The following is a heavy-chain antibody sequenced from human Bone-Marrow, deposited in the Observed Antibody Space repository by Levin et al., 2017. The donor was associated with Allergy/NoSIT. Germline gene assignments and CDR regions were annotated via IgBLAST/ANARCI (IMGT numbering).Heavy chain of an antibody. J-gene: IGHJ5*02. V-gene: IGHV3-21*01. CDR3: TRDRLRGHNWFDP. D-gene: IGHD5-12*01. Sequence: PGGSLRLSCVASGFSFSNYNIHWVRQAPGKGLEWISSISSSGTSADYADSVKGRFAISRDNAQKSVYLQLTSVRVEDTAVYYCTRDRLRGHNWFDPWGQGTQVTVSS. CDR2: ISSSGTSA. CDR1: GFSFSNYN.